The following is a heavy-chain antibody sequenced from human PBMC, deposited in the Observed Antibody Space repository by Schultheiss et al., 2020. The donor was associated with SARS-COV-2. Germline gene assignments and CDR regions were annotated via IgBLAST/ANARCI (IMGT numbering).Heavy chain of an antibody. D-gene: IGHD2-15*01. J-gene: IGHJ6*02. CDR3: ARDGSAATRYGMDV. CDR1: GGSFSGYY. CDR2: IYYSGST. Sequence: SETLSLTCAVYGGSFSGYYWGWIRQPPGKGLEWIGSIYYSGSTYYNPSLKSRVTISVDTSKNQFSLKLSSVTAADTAVYYCARDGSAATRYGMDVWGQGTTVTVSS. V-gene: IGHV4-34*01.